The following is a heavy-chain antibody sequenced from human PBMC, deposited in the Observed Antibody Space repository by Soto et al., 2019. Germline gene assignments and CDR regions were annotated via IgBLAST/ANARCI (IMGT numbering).Heavy chain of an antibody. D-gene: IGHD3-22*01. J-gene: IGHJ3*02. Sequence: GGSLRLSCAASGFTFSSYAMSWVRQAPGKGLEWVSAISGSGGSTYYADSVKGRFTISRDNSKNTLYLQMNSLRAEDRAVYYCAKDLGNYYDSSGYYRGYDAFDIWGQGTMVTVAS. CDR3: AKDLGNYYDSSGYYRGYDAFDI. V-gene: IGHV3-23*01. CDR2: ISGSGGST. CDR1: GFTFSSYA.